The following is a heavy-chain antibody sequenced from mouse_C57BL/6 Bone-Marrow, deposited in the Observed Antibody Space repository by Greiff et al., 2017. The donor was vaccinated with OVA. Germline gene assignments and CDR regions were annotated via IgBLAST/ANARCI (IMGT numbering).Heavy chain of an antibody. D-gene: IGHD2-4*01. V-gene: IGHV1-62-2*01. CDR1: GYTFTEYT. CDR3: ARHEDWVDYYDSFAY. Sequence: VQRVESGAELVKPGASVKLSCKASGYTFTEYTIHWVKQRSGQGLEWIGWFYPGSGSIKYNEKFKDKATLTADKSSSTVYMELSRLTSEDSAVYFCARHEDWVDYYDSFAYWGQGTLVTVSA. J-gene: IGHJ3*01. CDR2: FYPGSGSI.